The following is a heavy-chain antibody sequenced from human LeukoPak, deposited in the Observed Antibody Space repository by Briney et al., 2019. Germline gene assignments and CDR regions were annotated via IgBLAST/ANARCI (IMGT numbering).Heavy chain of an antibody. Sequence: GASVKVSCKASGYTFTSYYMHWVRQAPGQGLEWMGIINPSGGSTSYAQKFQGRVTMTRDTSTSTVYMELSSLRSEDTAVYYCARGNSGMVRMIGWFDPWGQGTLVTVSS. CDR3: ARGNSGMVRMIGWFDP. CDR2: INPSGGST. V-gene: IGHV1-46*01. D-gene: IGHD3-10*01. J-gene: IGHJ5*02. CDR1: GYTFTSYY.